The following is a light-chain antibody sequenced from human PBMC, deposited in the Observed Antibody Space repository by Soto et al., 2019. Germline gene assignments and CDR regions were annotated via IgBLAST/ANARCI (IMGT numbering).Light chain of an antibody. V-gene: IGLV2-8*01. CDR1: SSDIGGYNF. J-gene: IGLJ3*02. Sequence: QSVLTQPPSASGSPGQSVTISCTGTSSDIGGYNFVSWYQQHPGKAPKLIIYEVNKRPSGVPDRFSGSKSGNTAFLTVSGLQADDEGDYYCSSYAGTNNLGVFGGGTKVTVL. CDR2: EVN. CDR3: SSYAGTNNLGV.